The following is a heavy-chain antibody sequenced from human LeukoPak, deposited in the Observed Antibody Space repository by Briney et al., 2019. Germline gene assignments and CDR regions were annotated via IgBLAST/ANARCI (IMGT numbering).Heavy chain of an antibody. CDR1: GVSISSHY. CDR3: ARVLQNYYYLDV. V-gene: IGHV4-59*11. D-gene: IGHD3-3*01. J-gene: IGHJ6*03. CDR2: IYDSEST. Sequence: PSETLSLTCTVSGVSISSHYWSWVRQPPGKGLEWIGNIYDSESTHYKSPLKSRVTISVDTSKNQFSLRLRSVTAADTAVYYCARVLQNYYYLDVWGKGTTVTVSS.